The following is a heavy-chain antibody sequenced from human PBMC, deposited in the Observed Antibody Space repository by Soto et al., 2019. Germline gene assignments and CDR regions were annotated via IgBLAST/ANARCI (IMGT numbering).Heavy chain of an antibody. CDR2: INLNGGST. CDR1: GFTFDDYG. J-gene: IGHJ6*03. Sequence: TGGSLRLSCAASGFTFDDYGMSWVRQAPGKGLEWVSGINLNGGSTGYADSVKGRFTISRDNAKNSLYLQMNSLRAEDTALYHCARELGPRDNWQGYMDVWGKGTTVTVSS. CDR3: ARELGPRDNWQGYMDV. V-gene: IGHV3-20*01. D-gene: IGHD1-20*01.